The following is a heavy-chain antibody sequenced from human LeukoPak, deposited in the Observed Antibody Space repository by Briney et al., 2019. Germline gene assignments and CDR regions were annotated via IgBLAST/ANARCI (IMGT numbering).Heavy chain of an antibody. CDR1: RFSFSDFS. V-gene: IGHV3-48*04. J-gene: IGHJ4*02. D-gene: IGHD3-10*01. Sequence: GGSLRLSWAASRFSFSDFSMIWVRQAPGKGLECISYINSNSRTTEYSDSVRGRFTISRDNARNSLFLQMDNLKAEDTAVYYCARDQPYYYGSGSYPDYWGQGTLVTVSS. CDR2: INSNSRTT. CDR3: ARDQPYYYGSGSYPDY.